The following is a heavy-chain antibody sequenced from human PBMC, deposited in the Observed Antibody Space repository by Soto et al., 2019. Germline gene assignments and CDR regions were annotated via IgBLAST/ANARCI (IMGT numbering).Heavy chain of an antibody. CDR3: AREKGDGEVRGVIINYGMDV. CDR1: GGTFSSYA. CDR2: IIPIFGTA. J-gene: IGHJ6*02. V-gene: IGHV1-69*01. D-gene: IGHD3-10*01. Sequence: QVQLVQSGAEVKKPGSSVNVSCKASGGTFSSYAISWVRQAPGQGLEWMGGIIPIFGTANYAQEFQGRVTITEDESTGTAYMEPSSLRSEDTAVYYCAREKGDGEVRGVIINYGMDVWGQGTTVTVSS.